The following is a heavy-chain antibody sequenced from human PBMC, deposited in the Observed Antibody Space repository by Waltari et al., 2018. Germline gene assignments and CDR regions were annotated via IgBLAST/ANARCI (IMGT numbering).Heavy chain of an antibody. D-gene: IGHD5-12*01. J-gene: IGHJ5*02. V-gene: IGHV4-39*07. Sequence: QLQLQESGPGLVKPPETLSLTCTVSGCSIRSSSYYWGWIRQPPEKGLEWVASMDYSGRTYYNPSLKSRVTISVDTSKNQFSLEVRSVTAADTAVYYCARGFGSATTSRFDPWGQGIVVTVSS. CDR1: GCSIRSSSYY. CDR3: ARGFGSATTSRFDP. CDR2: MDYSGRT.